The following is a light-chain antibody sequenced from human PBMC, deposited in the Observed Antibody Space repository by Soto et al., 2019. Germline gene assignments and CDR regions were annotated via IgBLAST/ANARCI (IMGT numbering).Light chain of an antibody. CDR2: KAS. J-gene: IGKJ1*01. V-gene: IGKV1-5*03. CDR1: QSISSW. CDR3: QQYNSYST. Sequence: DIQMNQSPSTLSASVGDRATITCRASQSISSWLSWYQQKPGKAPKLLIYKASSLERGVPSRFSGSGSGTEFTLTISSLQPDDCAAYCCQQYNSYSTFGQGTKVDIK.